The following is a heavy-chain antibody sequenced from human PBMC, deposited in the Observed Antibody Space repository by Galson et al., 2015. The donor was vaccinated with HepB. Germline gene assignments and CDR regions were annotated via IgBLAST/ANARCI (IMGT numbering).Heavy chain of an antibody. CDR1: GYSFTSYW. CDR2: IYPGDSDT. V-gene: IGHV5-51*01. Sequence: QSGAEVKKPGESLKISCKGSGYSFTSYWIGWVRQMPGKGLEWMGIIYPGDSDTRYSPSFQGQVTISADKSISTAYLQWSSLKASDTAMYYCARAKGEPEDGLWFGELPLCYWGQGTLVTVSS. D-gene: IGHD3-10*01. J-gene: IGHJ4*02. CDR3: ARAKGEPEDGLWFGELPLCY.